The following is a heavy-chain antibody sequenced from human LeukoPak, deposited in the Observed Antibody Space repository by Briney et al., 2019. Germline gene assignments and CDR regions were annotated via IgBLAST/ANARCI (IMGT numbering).Heavy chain of an antibody. CDR1: GYTFTSYG. J-gene: IGHJ4*02. CDR3: ATVVRYSSEGYFDY. Sequence: ASVKVSCKASGYTFTSYGISWVRQAPGQGLEWMGWISAYNGNTNYAQKLQGRVTMTTDTSTSTAYMELRSLRSDDTAVYYCATVVRYSSEGYFDYWGQGTLVTVSS. D-gene: IGHD3-22*01. V-gene: IGHV1-18*01. CDR2: ISAYNGNT.